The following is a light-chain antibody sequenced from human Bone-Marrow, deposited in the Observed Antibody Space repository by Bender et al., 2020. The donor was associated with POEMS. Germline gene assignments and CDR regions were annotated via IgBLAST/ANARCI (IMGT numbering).Light chain of an antibody. V-gene: IGLV1-47*02. CDR1: SSNIETNY. J-gene: IGLJ2*01. CDR2: SNN. CDR3: SSYTSDITLLI. Sequence: QSVLTQPPSASGTPGQSVTISCSGSSSNIETNYVHWYRQVPGTAPKLLIYSNNQRPSGVPDRFSGSKSGTSASLAISGLRSEDEADYYCSSYTSDITLLIFGGGTKLTVL.